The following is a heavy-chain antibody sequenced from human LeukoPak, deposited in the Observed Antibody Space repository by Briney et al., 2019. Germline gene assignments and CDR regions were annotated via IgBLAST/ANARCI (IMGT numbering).Heavy chain of an antibody. D-gene: IGHD6-19*01. J-gene: IGHJ5*02. CDR2: INWNSGGI. CDR1: GFTFDDYA. Sequence: GGSLRLSCAASGFTFDDYAMHWVRQAPGKGLEWVSGINWNSGGIGYADSVKGRFTISRDNAENSLYLRMNSLRAEDTALYYCVKDISRSGWSLGGPWGQGTLVTVSS. CDR3: VKDISRSGWSLGGP. V-gene: IGHV3-9*01.